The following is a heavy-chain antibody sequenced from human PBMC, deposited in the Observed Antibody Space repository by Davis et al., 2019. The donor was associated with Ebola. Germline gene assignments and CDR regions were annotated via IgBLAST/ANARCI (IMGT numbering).Heavy chain of an antibody. CDR1: GGSFSVSY. J-gene: IGHJ6*02. CDR2: INHSGST. Sequence: GSLRLSCAVYGGSFSVSYWSWIRQPPGKGLEWIGEINHSGSTNYNPSLKSRVTISVDTSKNQFSLKLSSVTAADTAVYYCARGGGYGGYGMDVWGQGTTVTVSS. CDR3: ARGGGYGGYGMDV. V-gene: IGHV4-34*01. D-gene: IGHD5-12*01.